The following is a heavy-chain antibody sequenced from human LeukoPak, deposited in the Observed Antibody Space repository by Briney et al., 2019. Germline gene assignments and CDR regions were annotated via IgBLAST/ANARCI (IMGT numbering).Heavy chain of an antibody. Sequence: SETLSLTCNVPGDSISSHYWNWIRQTPGKELEWIGYIYYRGSTYYNPSLESRVTMSVDTSKSQFSLKLTSVTAADTAVYYCARTYDSSGYSAFHIWGQGTMVTVSS. CDR3: ARTYDSSGYSAFHI. V-gene: IGHV4-59*11. J-gene: IGHJ3*02. CDR1: GDSISSHY. D-gene: IGHD3-22*01. CDR2: IYYRGST.